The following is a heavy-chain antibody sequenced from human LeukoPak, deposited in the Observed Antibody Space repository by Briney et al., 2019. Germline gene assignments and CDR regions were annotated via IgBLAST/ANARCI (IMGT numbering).Heavy chain of an antibody. D-gene: IGHD6-25*01. Sequence: GGSLRLSCAASGFSFSLYWMTWVRQAPGKRLEYVANIKQDGTDKYYVGSVKGRFTISRDNAKNSLYLQMSSLRAEDTAAYYCARGRWGSGYYFDYWGQGTLVTVSS. CDR3: ARGRWGSGYYFDY. CDR2: IKQDGTDK. V-gene: IGHV3-7*01. CDR1: GFSFSLYW. J-gene: IGHJ4*02.